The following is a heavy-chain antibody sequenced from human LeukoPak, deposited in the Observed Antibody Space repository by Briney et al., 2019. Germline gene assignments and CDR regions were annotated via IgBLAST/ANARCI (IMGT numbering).Heavy chain of an antibody. J-gene: IGHJ3*02. D-gene: IGHD3/OR15-3a*01. CDR3: ARDLYIAYYQRTGYDPFDI. CDR1: GDSLSRSA. V-gene: IGHV4-59*01. Sequence: SETLSLTCAVYGDSLSRSAWSWIRQSPGGGLEWIGYMFYGGTTNHNPSLKGRVTMSMVTSKDQFSLRLTSVTAADTAVYYCARDLYIAYYQRTGYDPFDIWGRGTLVTVSS. CDR2: MFYGGTT.